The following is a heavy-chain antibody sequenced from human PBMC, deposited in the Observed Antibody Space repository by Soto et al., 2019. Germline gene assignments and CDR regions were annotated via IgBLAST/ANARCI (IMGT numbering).Heavy chain of an antibody. V-gene: IGHV1-69*01. CDR2: LIPVFGTT. Sequence: QVQLVQSGAEVKKPGSSVKVSCKASGGTFSRYTISWARQAPGQGLEWLGGLIPVFGTTNYAQRFQGRVTVTADESTTTACMELTSRTSEDTAVYYCARAPSTYPRPYFFAYWGQGTLVTVSS. CDR1: GGTFSRYT. J-gene: IGHJ4*02. D-gene: IGHD3-16*01. CDR3: ARAPSTYPRPYFFAY.